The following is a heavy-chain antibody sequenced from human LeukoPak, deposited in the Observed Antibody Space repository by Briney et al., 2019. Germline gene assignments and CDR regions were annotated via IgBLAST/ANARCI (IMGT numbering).Heavy chain of an antibody. CDR1: GLTFSSYS. V-gene: IGHV3-48*04. CDR2: ISSSGGKT. Sequence: GGSLRLSCAVSGLTFSSYSMNWVRQASGKGLEWVSYISSSGGKTYYADSVRGRFTISRDNAKNSLYLQMNTLRVEDTAMYYCTRGFDISDYWGQGTVVTVSS. D-gene: IGHD3-3*02. CDR3: TRGFDISDY. J-gene: IGHJ4*02.